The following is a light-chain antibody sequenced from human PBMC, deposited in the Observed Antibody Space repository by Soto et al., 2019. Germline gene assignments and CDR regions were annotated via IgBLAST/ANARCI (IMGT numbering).Light chain of an antibody. CDR2: GAS. J-gene: IGKJ3*01. CDR1: QSVSRSY. Sequence: EIVLTQSPGTLSLSPGERATLSCRASQSVSRSYLAWYQQQPGQTPRLLFYGASSRATGIPDRFSGSGSGTDFTRTISTLEPEDFALYYCQQYGSSPFTFGPGTKVDIK. V-gene: IGKV3-20*01. CDR3: QQYGSSPFT.